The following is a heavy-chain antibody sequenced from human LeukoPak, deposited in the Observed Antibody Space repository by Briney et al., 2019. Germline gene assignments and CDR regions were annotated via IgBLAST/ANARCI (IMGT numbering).Heavy chain of an antibody. CDR2: IHYSGNT. CDR1: GASVTTYY. J-gene: IGHJ4*02. V-gene: IGHV4-59*08. D-gene: IGHD3-10*01. Sequence: SETLSLTCTVSGASVTTYYWSWIRQPPGKGLEWIGYIHYSGNTKYHPSLKSRVTMSVDTSKNQFSLKLSSATAADTATYYCVRLYGSGTAVDHWGQGTLVTVSS. CDR3: VRLYGSGTAVDH.